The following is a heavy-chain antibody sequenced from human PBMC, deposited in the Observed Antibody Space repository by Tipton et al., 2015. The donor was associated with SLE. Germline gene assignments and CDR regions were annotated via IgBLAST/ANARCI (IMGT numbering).Heavy chain of an antibody. D-gene: IGHD3-10*01. Sequence: SLRLSCAASGFTFSSYGMHWVRQAPGKGLEWVAVIWYDGSNKYYADSVKGRFTISRDNSKNTLYLQMNSLRAEDTAVYYCARDDSYYGSGSYYNDAFDIWGQGTMVTVSS. J-gene: IGHJ3*02. CDR1: GFTFSSYG. CDR3: ARDDSYYGSGSYYNDAFDI. CDR2: IWYDGSNK. V-gene: IGHV3-33*01.